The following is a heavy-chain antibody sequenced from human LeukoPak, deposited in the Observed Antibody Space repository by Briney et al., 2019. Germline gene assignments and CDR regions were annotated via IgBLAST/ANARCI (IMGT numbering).Heavy chain of an antibody. CDR1: GLSFDDYA. CDR2: ISGSGGST. CDR3: TRADYYDSSGYISTDAFDI. Sequence: HPGRSLRLSCAASGLSFDDYAMHWVRQAPGKGLEWVSAISGSGGSTYYADSVKGRFTISRDNSKNTLYLQMNSLRAEDTAVYYCTRADYYDSSGYISTDAFDIWGQGTMVTVSS. V-gene: IGHV3-23*01. D-gene: IGHD3-22*01. J-gene: IGHJ3*02.